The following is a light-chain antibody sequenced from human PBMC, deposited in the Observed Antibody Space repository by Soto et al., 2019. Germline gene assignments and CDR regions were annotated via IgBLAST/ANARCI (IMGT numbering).Light chain of an antibody. CDR1: QDISNY. Sequence: DIPMTQSPSSLSASVGDRVTITCRASQDISNYLAWYRQKPGKVPNLLIFAASTLQSGVPSRFSGSGSGTDFTLTISSLQPEDVATYYCQKYNSASLFTFGPGTKVDIK. CDR3: QKYNSASLFT. J-gene: IGKJ3*01. V-gene: IGKV1-27*01. CDR2: AAS.